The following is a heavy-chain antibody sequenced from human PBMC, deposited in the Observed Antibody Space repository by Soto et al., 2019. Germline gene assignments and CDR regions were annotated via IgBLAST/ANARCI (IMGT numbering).Heavy chain of an antibody. CDR1: GYTFTSYA. V-gene: IGHV1-3*05. CDR3: ARGSGYYYCDDY. J-gene: IGHJ4*02. Sequence: QVQLVQSGAEEKKPGASVKVSCKASGYTFTSYAVHWVRQAPGQRLEWMGWINAGNGNTKYSQKLQGRVTITRDTAASTAYMELSSLRAEDTAVYYCARGSGYYYCDDYWGQGTLVTVSS. CDR2: INAGNGNT. D-gene: IGHD3-22*01.